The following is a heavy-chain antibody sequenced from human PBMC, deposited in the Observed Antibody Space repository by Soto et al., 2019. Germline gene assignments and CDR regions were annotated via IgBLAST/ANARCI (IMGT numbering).Heavy chain of an antibody. CDR1: AGSISSGGYY. Sequence: SETQSLTSTVSAGSISSGGYYWSWIRPHPGTGVEWIGYIYYRGSTYYSPSLKSRVTISVDTSKNQFSLKLSSVTAAETAVYYCARGETYYYESSGYFWFDPWCQGTLVTV. D-gene: IGHD3-22*01. J-gene: IGHJ5*02. V-gene: IGHV4-31*03. CDR3: ARGETYYYESSGYFWFDP. CDR2: IYYRGST.